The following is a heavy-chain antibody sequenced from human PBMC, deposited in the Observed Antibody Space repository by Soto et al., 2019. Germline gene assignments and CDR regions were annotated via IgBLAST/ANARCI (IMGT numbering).Heavy chain of an antibody. V-gene: IGHV1-69*13. D-gene: IGHD3-16*01. CDR3: ASLGGRWLHFRGGAFDI. Sequence: SVKVSCKASGGTFSSYAISWVRQAPGQGLEWMGGIIPIFGTANYAQKFQGRVTITADESTSTAYMELSSLRSEDTAVYYCASLGGRWLHFRGGAFDIWGQGTMVTVSS. J-gene: IGHJ3*02. CDR1: GGTFSSYA. CDR2: IIPIFGTA.